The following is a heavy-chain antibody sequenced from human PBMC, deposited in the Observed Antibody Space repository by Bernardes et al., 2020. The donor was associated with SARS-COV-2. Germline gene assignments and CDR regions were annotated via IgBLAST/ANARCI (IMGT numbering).Heavy chain of an antibody. CDR2: INDSGST. V-gene: IGHV4-34*01. D-gene: IGHD2-15*01. Sequence: SETLSLTCAVYSGSFSGYYWSWIRQTPGKGLEWIGEINDSGSTKYNPALKSRVPISVEPSKNQFSLKLNSVTAADTAVYYCARGSAAVVSHFMLLFANWYFDLWGRGTLVTVSS. J-gene: IGHJ2*01. CDR1: SGSFSGYY. CDR3: ARGSAAVVSHFMLLFANWYFDL.